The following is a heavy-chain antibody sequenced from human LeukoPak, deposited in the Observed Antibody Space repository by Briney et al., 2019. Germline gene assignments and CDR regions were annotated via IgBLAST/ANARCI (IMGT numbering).Heavy chain of an antibody. CDR3: ARGDGDTKDYYYYYMDV. V-gene: IGHV4-61*08. J-gene: IGHJ6*03. Sequence: SQTLSLTCTVSGGSISSGGYYWSWIRQHPGLGLEWNGYIYYSGSTNYNPSLKSRVTISVDTSKNQFSLKLSSVTAADTAVYYCARGDGDTKDYYYYYMDVWGKGTTVTVSS. CDR1: GGSISSGGYY. CDR2: IYYSGST.